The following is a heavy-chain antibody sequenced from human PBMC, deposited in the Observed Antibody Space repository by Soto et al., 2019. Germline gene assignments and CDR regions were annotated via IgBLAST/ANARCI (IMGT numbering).Heavy chain of an antibody. J-gene: IGHJ6*04. Sequence: PSETLSLTCNVSGGSIYTYYWSWIRQSPGKGLEWIGYISDCVSNNSTPSLSSRLTISVDTSKKQVSLKLTSVSAADTATYFCAGYCSSSICTNAHYYGLEGWGNGNTVTVS. V-gene: IGHV4-59*01. CDR1: GGSIYTYY. D-gene: IGHD2-2*01. CDR2: ISDCVSN. CDR3: AGYCSSSICTNAHYYGLEG.